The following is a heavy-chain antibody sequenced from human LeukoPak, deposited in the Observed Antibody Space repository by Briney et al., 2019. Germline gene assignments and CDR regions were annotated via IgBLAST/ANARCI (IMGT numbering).Heavy chain of an antibody. CDR1: GGSISSYY. V-gene: IGHV4-59*01. CDR2: IYCSGNT. CDR3: ASSRNSGRYVY. J-gene: IGHJ4*02. D-gene: IGHD1-26*01. Sequence: PSETLSLTCTVSGGSISSYYRSWIRQPPGKGLEWIGYIYCSGNTNYNPSLKNRVTISVDTSKNQFSLKLSSVTAADTAVYYCASSRNSGRYVYWGQGTLVTVSS.